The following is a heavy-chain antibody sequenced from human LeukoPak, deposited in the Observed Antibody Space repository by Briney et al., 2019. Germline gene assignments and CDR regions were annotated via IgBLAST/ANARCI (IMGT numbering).Heavy chain of an antibody. J-gene: IGHJ3*02. V-gene: IGHV3-48*02. CDR3: AIDAWDLPLDAFDI. CDR2: ISTDSDSI. Sequence: GGSLRLSCAASGFTFSTYNMNWVRQAPGKGLEWVSYISTDSDSIYYADSVKGRFTISRDNAKNSLYLQMNSLRDEDTAVYYCAIDAWDLPLDAFDIWGQGTMVTVCS. CDR1: GFTFSTYN. D-gene: IGHD1-26*01.